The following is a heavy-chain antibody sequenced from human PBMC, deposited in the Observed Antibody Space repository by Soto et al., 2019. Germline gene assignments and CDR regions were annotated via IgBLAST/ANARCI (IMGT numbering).Heavy chain of an antibody. Sequence: QEQLVQPGAEVKKLGSSVRDCCKASGDTFNNYPISWVRQAPVQGLEWMAGLIPIFGTKNSAQKFKGVVTITADEYTYAAYIELSSLRSEDTGVYYWAIVRDNFTGGLCYNDACDLWRQGTMVTVSS. J-gene: IGHJ3*01. CDR3: AIVRDNFTGGLCYNDACDL. CDR1: GDTFNNYP. D-gene: IGHD2-8*02. V-gene: IGHV1-69*01. CDR2: LIPIFGTK.